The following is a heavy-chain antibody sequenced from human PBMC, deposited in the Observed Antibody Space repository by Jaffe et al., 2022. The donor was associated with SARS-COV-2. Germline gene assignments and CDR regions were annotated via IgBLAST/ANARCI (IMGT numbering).Heavy chain of an antibody. D-gene: IGHD2-15*01. V-gene: IGHV3-9*01. J-gene: IGHJ6*02. CDR1: GFTFDDYA. CDR2: ISWNSGSI. Sequence: EVQLVESGGGLVQPGRSLRLSCAASGFTFDDYAMHWVRQAPGKGLEWVSGISWNSGSIGYADSVKGRFTISRDNAKNSLYLQMNSLRAEDTALYYCAKDIGCSGGSCYPVDYYYYGMDVWGQGTTVTVSS. CDR3: AKDIGCSGGSCYPVDYYYYGMDV.